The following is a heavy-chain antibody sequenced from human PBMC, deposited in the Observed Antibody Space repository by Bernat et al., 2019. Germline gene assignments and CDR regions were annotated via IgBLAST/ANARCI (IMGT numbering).Heavy chain of an antibody. CDR1: GFTFSTYA. CDR3: ARDKDGGYDFDY. CDR2: LLGNGAHP. J-gene: IGHJ4*02. V-gene: IGHV3-64*01. D-gene: IGHD5-12*01. Sequence: EVELVESGGGLVQPGGSLRLSCTASGFTFSTYAMHWVRQTPGKGLEYVSSLLGNGAHPQYANSVKGRFTISRDNSKNTLYLQMGSLRPEDTAMYYCARDKDGGYDFDYWGQGTLVTVSS.